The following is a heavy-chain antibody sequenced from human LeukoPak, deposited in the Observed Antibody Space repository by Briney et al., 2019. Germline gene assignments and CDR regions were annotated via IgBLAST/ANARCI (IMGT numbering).Heavy chain of an antibody. Sequence: ASVKVSCKACGYTFIGYYMHWVRQAAGQGREWMGWINPNSGGTNYAQKFQGRVTMTRDTSISTAYMELSRLRSDDTAVYYCARELGTTGTSLPDYWGQGTLVTVSS. CDR2: INPNSGGT. V-gene: IGHV1-2*02. D-gene: IGHD1-1*01. J-gene: IGHJ4*02. CDR1: GYTFIGYY. CDR3: ARELGTTGTSLPDY.